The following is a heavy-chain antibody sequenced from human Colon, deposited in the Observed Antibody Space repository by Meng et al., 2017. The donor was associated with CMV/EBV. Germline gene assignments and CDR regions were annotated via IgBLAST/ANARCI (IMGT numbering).Heavy chain of an antibody. D-gene: IGHD1-14*01. Sequence: QVPLQESGPGLLKPSETLSLTCIFSGGSISGYYWNWIRQSPGKGLEWIGYIYYKGGNGGTYYNPSLKSRVTMSVDTSKNQFSLKMTSVTAADTAVYYCVRDKSNRLDFWGQGTLVTVSS. CDR3: VRDKSNRLDF. J-gene: IGHJ4*02. CDR2: IYYKGGNGGT. CDR1: GGSISGYY. V-gene: IGHV4-59*01.